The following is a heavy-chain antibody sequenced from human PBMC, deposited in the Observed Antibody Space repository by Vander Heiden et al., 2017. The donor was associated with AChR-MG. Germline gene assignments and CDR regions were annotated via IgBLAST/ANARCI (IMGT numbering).Heavy chain of an antibody. CDR2: MNPNSGNT. V-gene: IGHV1-8*01. CDR1: GYTFTSYD. Sequence: QVQLVQSGAEVKKPGASVKVSCKASGYTFTSYDINWVRQATGQGREWMGWMNPNSGNTGYAQRLQGRVTMTRNTSISTAYMELSSLRSEDTAVYYCARDPKRGSGVNWFDPWGQGTLVTVSS. J-gene: IGHJ5*02. D-gene: IGHD3-16*01. CDR3: ARDPKRGSGVNWFDP.